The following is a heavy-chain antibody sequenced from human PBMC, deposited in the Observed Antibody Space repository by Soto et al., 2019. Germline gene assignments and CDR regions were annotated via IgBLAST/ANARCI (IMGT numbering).Heavy chain of an antibody. D-gene: IGHD3-22*01. V-gene: IGHV1-69*13. CDR2: INASYGTA. CDR1: GYTFTSYA. J-gene: IGHJ4*01. CDR3: ARERNLTYYYDSSGYSFDY. Sequence: SVKVSCKASGYTFTSYAIHWVRQAPGQSLEWMGGINASYGTAKYAQKFQGRVTITADESTSTAYMELSSLRSEDTAVYYCARERNLTYYYDSSGYSFDYWGHGTLVTSPQ.